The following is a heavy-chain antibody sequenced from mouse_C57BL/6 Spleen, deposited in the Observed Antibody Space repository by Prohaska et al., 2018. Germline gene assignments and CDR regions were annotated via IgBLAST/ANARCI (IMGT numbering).Heavy chain of an antibody. Sequence: EVQLLETGGGFVQPGGSRGLSCEGSGFTFSGFWMSWVRQTPGKTLEWIGDLNYDGCAINDAPAIEHRFTRFRDNDKITLYLQMSNVRAYDTVTYFCMRYGGNYGYFDVWGTGTTVTVSS. D-gene: IGHD1-1*02. CDR1: GFTFSGFW. V-gene: IGHV11-2*01. J-gene: IGHJ1*03. CDR3: MRYGGNYGYFDV. CDR2: LNYDGCAI.